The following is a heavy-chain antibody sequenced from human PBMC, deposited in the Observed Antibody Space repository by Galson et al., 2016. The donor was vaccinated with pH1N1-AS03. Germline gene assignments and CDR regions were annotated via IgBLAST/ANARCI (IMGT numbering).Heavy chain of an antibody. Sequence: SLRLSCAASEFTFGDYYMSWIRQAPGKGLEWISCITSSGGSGSTIYYADSVKGRFTISRDNAKNSLYLQMNSLRADDTAVYFCARGWYDIWTGYLVDPFDYWGQGALVTVSS. CDR3: ARGWYDIWTGYLVDPFDY. CDR1: EFTFGDYY. J-gene: IGHJ4*02. D-gene: IGHD3-9*01. CDR2: ITSSGGSGSTI. V-gene: IGHV3-11*01.